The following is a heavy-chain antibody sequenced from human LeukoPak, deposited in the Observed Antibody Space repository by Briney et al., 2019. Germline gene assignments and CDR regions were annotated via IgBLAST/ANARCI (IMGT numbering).Heavy chain of an antibody. Sequence: PGGSLRLSCAASGFTFSSYSMNWVRQAPGEGLEWVSSISSSSSYIYYADSVKGRFTISRDNAKNSLYLQMNSLRAEDTAVYYCARDLIYYGSGSYYIYAFDIWGQGTMVTVSS. CDR1: GFTFSSYS. V-gene: IGHV3-21*01. D-gene: IGHD3-10*01. J-gene: IGHJ3*02. CDR3: ARDLIYYGSGSYYIYAFDI. CDR2: ISSSSSYI.